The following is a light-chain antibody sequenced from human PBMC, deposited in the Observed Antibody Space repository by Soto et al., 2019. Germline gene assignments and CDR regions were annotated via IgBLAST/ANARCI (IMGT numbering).Light chain of an antibody. CDR2: AAS. J-gene: IGKJ1*01. V-gene: IGKV1-12*01. CDR1: EDISTW. CDR3: QHSYCHPRT. Sequence: IQVSQSAVAVSASKRDRVTITVVSSEDISTWLAWYQQKPGKAPKLLIYAASSLQSGVPSRFSGSGSGTDFTPTISILQPEDFATYYCQHSYCHPRTFGQGTKLDI.